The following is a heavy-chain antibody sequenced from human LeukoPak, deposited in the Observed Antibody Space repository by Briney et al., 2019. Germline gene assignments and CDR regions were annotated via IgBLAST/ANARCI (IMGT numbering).Heavy chain of an antibody. V-gene: IGHV4-59*01. CDR1: GGSISGSY. Sequence: SSETLSLTCTVSGGSISGSYWSWIRQAPGKGLEWIGYMYYTGTTHYNPSLKSRVTMSVDTSKNQFSLKLNSVTAADTALYYCARVTHYDFWNGQQGGAFDIWGQGTVVTVSS. CDR2: MYYTGTT. J-gene: IGHJ3*02. D-gene: IGHD3-3*01. CDR3: ARVTHYDFWNGQQGGAFDI.